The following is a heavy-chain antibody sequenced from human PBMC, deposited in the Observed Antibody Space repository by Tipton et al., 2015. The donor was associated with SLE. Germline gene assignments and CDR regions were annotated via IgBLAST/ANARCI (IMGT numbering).Heavy chain of an antibody. CDR2: ISGRADST. CDR3: VKDWGPYGDHFSRGP. V-gene: IGHV3-23*01. CDR1: GFTFSNYA. D-gene: IGHD4-17*01. Sequence: GSLRLSCAASGFTFSNYAMTWVRQAPGKGLEWVSSISGRADSTYYADSVKGRFTISRDNSKNTLYLLMNSLTAADTAIYYCVKDWGPYGDHFSRGPWGQGTLVTVSS. J-gene: IGHJ5*02.